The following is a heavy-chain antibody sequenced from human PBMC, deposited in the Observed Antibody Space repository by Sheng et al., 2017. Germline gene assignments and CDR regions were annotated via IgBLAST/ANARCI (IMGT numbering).Heavy chain of an antibody. CDR3: ARGGTIFGVVTPFDY. J-gene: IGHJ4*02. D-gene: IGHD3-3*01. CDR2: INPNSGGT. Sequence: QVQLVQSGAEMKKPGASVKVSCKASGYTFTGYYMHWVRQAPGQGLEWMGRINPNSGGTNYAQKFQGRVTMTRDTSISTAYMELSRLRSDDTAVYYCARGGTIFGVVTPFDYWGQGTLVTVSS. CDR1: GYTFTGYY. V-gene: IGHV1-2*06.